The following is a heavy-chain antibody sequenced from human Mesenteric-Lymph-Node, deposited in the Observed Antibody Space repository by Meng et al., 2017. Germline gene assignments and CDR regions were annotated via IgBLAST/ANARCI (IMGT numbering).Heavy chain of an antibody. CDR2: INHSGST. CDR3: ARSYYYDSSGYGDY. CDR1: GGSFSGYY. D-gene: IGHD3-22*01. J-gene: IGHJ4*02. Sequence: SETLSLTCAVYGGSFSGYYWSWIRQPPGKGLEWIGEINHSGSTNYNPSLKSRVTISVDTSKNQFSLKLSSVTAADTAVYYCARSYYYDSSGYGDYWGQGTLVTVSS. V-gene: IGHV4-34*01.